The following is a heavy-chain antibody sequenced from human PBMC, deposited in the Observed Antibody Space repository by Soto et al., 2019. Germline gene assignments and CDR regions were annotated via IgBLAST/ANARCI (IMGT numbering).Heavy chain of an antibody. D-gene: IGHD3-3*02. J-gene: IGHJ4*02. V-gene: IGHV3-74*01. CDR2: INGEGTST. CDR1: GFTFSSYW. Sequence: GGSLRLSCVASGFTFSSYWMHWVRQGPGKGLAWVSRINGEGTSTSYADSVKGRFTIFRDNAKNTLYLQMNSLGVEDTGVYYCARRVLAGTPYYFDYWGQGSLVTVS. CDR3: ARRVLAGTPYYFDY.